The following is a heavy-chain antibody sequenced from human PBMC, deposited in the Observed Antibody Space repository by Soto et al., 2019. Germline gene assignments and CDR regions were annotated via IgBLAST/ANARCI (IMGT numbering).Heavy chain of an antibody. CDR1: GFTFSNAW. CDR3: TTDPALGLPIPY. CDR2: IKSKTDGRTT. V-gene: IGHV3-15*07. Sequence: EVQLVESGGGLVKPGGSLRLSCAASGFTFSNAWMNWVRQAPGKGLEWVGRIKSKTDGRTTDYAAPVKGRFTISRDDSKNTLYLQMNSLKTEDTAVYYCTTDPALGLPIPYWGQGTLVTVSS. J-gene: IGHJ4*02. D-gene: IGHD3-16*01.